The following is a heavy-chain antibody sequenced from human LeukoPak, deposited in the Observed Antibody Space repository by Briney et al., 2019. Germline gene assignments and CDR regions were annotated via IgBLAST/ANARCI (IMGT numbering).Heavy chain of an antibody. V-gene: IGHV3-74*01. CDR1: GFTFSSYW. CDR2: IDSDGSST. D-gene: IGHD4-17*01. J-gene: IGHJ4*02. Sequence: PGGSLRLSCAASGFTFSSYWMHWVRQAPGKGLVWVSRIDSDGSSTSYADSVKGRCTISRDNAKNTLYLQMNSLRAEDTAVYYCARDKSGGSVTTSFDYWGQGTLVTVSS. CDR3: ARDKSGGSVTTSFDY.